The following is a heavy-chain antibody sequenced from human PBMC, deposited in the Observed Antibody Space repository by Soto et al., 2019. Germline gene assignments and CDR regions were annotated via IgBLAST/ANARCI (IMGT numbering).Heavy chain of an antibody. D-gene: IGHD1-26*01. J-gene: IGHJ6*02. CDR3: ARVLVGTTFAYYYGMDV. CDR2: ISAYNGNT. Sequence: QVQLVQPGAEVKKPGASVKVSCKASGYTFTSYGINWVRQAPGQGLEWMGWISAYNGNTNYAQKLQGRVTMTTDTSTSTAYMELRSLRSDDTAVYYCARVLVGTTFAYYYGMDVWGQGTTVTVSS. V-gene: IGHV1-18*01. CDR1: GYTFTSYG.